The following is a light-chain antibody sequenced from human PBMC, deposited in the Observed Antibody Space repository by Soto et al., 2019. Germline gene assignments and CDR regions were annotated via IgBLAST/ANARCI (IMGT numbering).Light chain of an antibody. CDR3: QEYDNAPLT. V-gene: IGKV1-27*01. CDR2: AAY. J-gene: IGKJ4*01. Sequence: DIPMTQAPSSLSASVGDRVTITCRARQDISTYLAWYQQKPGKVPKLLISAAYTLQSGVPPRFSGSGSGTDFTLNISSLKPEEVATYYGQEYDNAPLTFGGGNKVVIK. CDR1: QDISTY.